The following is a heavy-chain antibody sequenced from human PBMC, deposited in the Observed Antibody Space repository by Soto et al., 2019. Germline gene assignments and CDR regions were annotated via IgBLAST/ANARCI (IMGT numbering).Heavy chain of an antibody. V-gene: IGHV1-8*01. CDR1: GYTFTSYD. CDR3: ATPSDSSGYLFDY. Sequence: ASVKVSCKASGYTFTSYDINWVRQATGQGLEWMGWINPNSGNTGYAQKFQGRVTMTRNTSISTAYMELSSLRSEDTAVYYCATPSDSSGYLFDYWGQGTLVTVSS. J-gene: IGHJ4*02. D-gene: IGHD3-22*01. CDR2: INPNSGNT.